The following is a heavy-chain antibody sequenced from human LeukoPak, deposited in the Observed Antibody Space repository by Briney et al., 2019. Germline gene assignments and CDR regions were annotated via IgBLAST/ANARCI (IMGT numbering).Heavy chain of an antibody. V-gene: IGHV4-34*01. Sequence: SETLSLTRAVYGGSFSGYYWSWIRQPPGKGLEWIGEINHSGSTNYNPSLKSRVTISVDTSKNQFSLKLSSVTAADTAVYYCARTNYYDSSGSFDYWGQGTLVTVSS. CDR3: ARTNYYDSSGSFDY. J-gene: IGHJ4*02. CDR2: INHSGST. CDR1: GGSFSGYY. D-gene: IGHD3-22*01.